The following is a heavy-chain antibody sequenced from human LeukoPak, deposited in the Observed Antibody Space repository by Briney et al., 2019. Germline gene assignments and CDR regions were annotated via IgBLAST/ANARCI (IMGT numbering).Heavy chain of an antibody. J-gene: IGHJ4*02. CDR2: ISSSSSYI. Sequence: GGSLRLSCAASGLTFSSYSMNWVRQAPGKGLEWVSSISSSSSYIYYADSVKGRFTISRDNAKNSLYLQMNSLRAEDTAVYYCARAADEIAAADFWGQGTLVTVPS. CDR3: ARAADEIAAADF. CDR1: GLTFSSYS. V-gene: IGHV3-21*01. D-gene: IGHD6-13*01.